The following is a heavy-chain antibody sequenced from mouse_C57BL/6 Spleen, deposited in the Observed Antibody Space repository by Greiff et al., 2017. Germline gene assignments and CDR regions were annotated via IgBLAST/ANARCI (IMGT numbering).Heavy chain of an antibody. CDR2: ISDGGSYT. Sequence: EVQGVESGGGLVKPGGSLKLSCAASGFTFSSYAMSWVRQTPEKRLEWVATISDGGSYTYYPDNVKGRFTISRDNAKNNLYLQMSHLKSEDTAMYYCARGNWDDYLDYWGQGTTLTVSS. J-gene: IGHJ2*01. V-gene: IGHV5-4*01. CDR1: GFTFSSYA. D-gene: IGHD4-1*01. CDR3: ARGNWDDYLDY.